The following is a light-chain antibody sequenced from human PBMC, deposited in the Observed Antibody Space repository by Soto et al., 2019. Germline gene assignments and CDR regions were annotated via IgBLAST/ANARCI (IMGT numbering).Light chain of an antibody. CDR2: AAS. Sequence: IQLTLTPSSRVAYVRDRVTVTCRASQGISSYLAWYQQKPGKAPKLLIYAASTLQSGVPSRFSGSGSGTDIPLTTSSPQSEDFAPYYCQQPNTYPLTFGGGTKVDIK. CDR3: QQPNTYPLT. V-gene: IGKV1-9*01. CDR1: QGISSY. J-gene: IGKJ4*01.